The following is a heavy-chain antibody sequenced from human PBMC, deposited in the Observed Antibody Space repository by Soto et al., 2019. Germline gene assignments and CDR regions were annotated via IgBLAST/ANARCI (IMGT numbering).Heavy chain of an antibody. D-gene: IGHD5-12*01. J-gene: IGHJ6*03. CDR1: GGSISSYY. V-gene: IGHV4-59*08. CDR3: ARTHGLRWGRYYYYMDV. Sequence: SETLSLTCTVSGGSISSYYWSWIRQPPGKGLEWIGYIYYSGSTNYNPSLKSRVTISVDTSKNQFSLKLSSVTAADTAVYYCARTHGLRWGRYYYYMDVWGKGTTVTVSS. CDR2: IYYSGST.